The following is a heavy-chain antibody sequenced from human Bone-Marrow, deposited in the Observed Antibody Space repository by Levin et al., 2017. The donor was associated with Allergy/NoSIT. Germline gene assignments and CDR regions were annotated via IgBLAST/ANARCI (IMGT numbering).Heavy chain of an antibody. CDR1: GFTFSSYA. D-gene: IGHD3-10*01. V-gene: IGHV3-30-3*01. CDR2: ISYDGSNK. CDR3: GDGGSGSYSGY. Sequence: GGSLRLSCAASGFTFSSYAMHWVRQAPGKGLEWVAVISYDGSNKYYADSVKGRFTISRDNSKNTLYLQMNSLRAEDTAVYYCGDGGSGSYSGYWGQGTLVTVSS. J-gene: IGHJ4*02.